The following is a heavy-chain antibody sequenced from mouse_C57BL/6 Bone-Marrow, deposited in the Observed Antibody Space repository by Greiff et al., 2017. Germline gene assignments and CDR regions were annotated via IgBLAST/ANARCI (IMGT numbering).Heavy chain of an antibody. D-gene: IGHD1-1*02. Sequence: QVHVKQSDAELVKPGASVKISCKVSGYTFTDHTIHWMKQRPEQGLEWIGFIYPRDGSTKYNEKFKGKATLTVDQSSSTAYMQLNSLTSEDSAVYFCARRAHMGLPIDYWGQGTTLTVSS. CDR3: ARRAHMGLPIDY. CDR1: GYTFTDHT. J-gene: IGHJ2*01. CDR2: IYPRDGST. V-gene: IGHV1-78*01.